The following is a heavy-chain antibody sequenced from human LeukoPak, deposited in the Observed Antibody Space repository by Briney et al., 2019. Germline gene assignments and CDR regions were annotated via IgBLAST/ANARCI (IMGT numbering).Heavy chain of an antibody. CDR3: ARADCSSTRCYFPGAFDI. CDR1: GGSISSYY. D-gene: IGHD2-2*01. CDR2: IYYSGST. Sequence: SETLSLTCTVSGGSISSYYWSWIRQPPGKGLEWIGYIYYSGSTNYNPSLKSRVTISVDTSKNQFSLKLSSVTAAETAVYYFARADCSSTRCYFPGAFDIWGPGTMVTVSS. J-gene: IGHJ3*02. V-gene: IGHV4-59*01.